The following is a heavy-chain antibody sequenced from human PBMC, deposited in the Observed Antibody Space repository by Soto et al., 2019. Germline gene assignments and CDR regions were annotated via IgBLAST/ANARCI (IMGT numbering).Heavy chain of an antibody. CDR1: GFTFSSYW. CDR2: IKQDGNEK. V-gene: IGHV3-7*01. Sequence: GGSLRLSCAASGFTFSSYWMSWVRQAPGKGLEWVANIKQDGNEKYYVDSVKGRFTISRDNAKNSLYLQMNSLRAEDTAVYYCARGSGYVRDNYYYYMDVWGKGTTVTVSS. CDR3: ARGSGYVRDNYYYYMDV. D-gene: IGHD5-12*01. J-gene: IGHJ6*03.